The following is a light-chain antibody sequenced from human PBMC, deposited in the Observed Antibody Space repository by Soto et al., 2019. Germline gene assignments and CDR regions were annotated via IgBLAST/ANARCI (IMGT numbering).Light chain of an antibody. CDR3: SSYTSTTTLV. CDR2: EVS. CDR1: TNDVGSYQY. V-gene: IGLV2-14*01. Sequence: QSVLTQPASVSGSPGQSITISCTGTTNDVGSYQYVSWYQHHPGKAPKLLIYEVSNRPSGLSSRFSGSKSGNTASLTISGLQAEDEADYYCSSYTSTTTLVFGGGTQLTVL. J-gene: IGLJ3*02.